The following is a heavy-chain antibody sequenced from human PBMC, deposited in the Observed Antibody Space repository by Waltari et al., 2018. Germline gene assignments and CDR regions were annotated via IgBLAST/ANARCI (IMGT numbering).Heavy chain of an antibody. D-gene: IGHD6-6*01. J-gene: IGHJ4*02. CDR1: GGTFSSYA. Sequence: QVQLVQSGAEVKKPGSSVKVSCKASGGTFSSYAISWVRQAPGQGLEWMGGSIPILGTANYAQRLQGRVTMTTDKSTSTAYMELRSLRCDDTAVYYCAREGESSIAARPPDYWGQGTLVTVSS. V-gene: IGHV1-69*05. CDR3: AREGESSIAARPPDY. CDR2: SIPILGTA.